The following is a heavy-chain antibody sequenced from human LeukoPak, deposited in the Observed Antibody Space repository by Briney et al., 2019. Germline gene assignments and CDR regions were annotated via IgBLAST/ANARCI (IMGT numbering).Heavy chain of an antibody. V-gene: IGHV1-69*13. D-gene: IGHD3-3*01. CDR1: GGTFSSYA. J-gene: IGHJ4*02. Sequence: LGASVKVSCKASGGTFSSYAISWVRQAPGQGLEWMGGIIPIFGTANYAQKFQGRVTITADESTSTAYMELSSLRSEDTAVYYCARSRDDFWSGYYYWGQGTLVTVSS. CDR3: ARSRDDFWSGYYY. CDR2: IIPIFGTA.